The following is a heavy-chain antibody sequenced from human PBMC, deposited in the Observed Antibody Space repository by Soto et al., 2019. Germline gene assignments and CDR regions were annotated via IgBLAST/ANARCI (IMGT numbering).Heavy chain of an antibody. CDR2: IYYSGST. D-gene: IGHD6-6*01. Sequence: KASETLSLTCTVSGGSISSYYWSWIRQPPGKGLEWIGYIYYSGSTNYNPSLKSRVTISVDTSKNQFSLKLSSVTAADTAVYYCASRSIAARGSYGMDVWGQGTTVTVS. CDR3: ASRSIAARGSYGMDV. J-gene: IGHJ6*02. CDR1: GGSISSYY. V-gene: IGHV4-59*01.